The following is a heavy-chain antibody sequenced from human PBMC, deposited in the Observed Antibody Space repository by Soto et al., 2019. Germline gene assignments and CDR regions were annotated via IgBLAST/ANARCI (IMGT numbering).Heavy chain of an antibody. J-gene: IGHJ5*02. CDR1: GGSISSSSYY. V-gene: IGHV4-39*01. CDR2: IYYSGST. CDR3: ARHRARNWFDP. Sequence: SETLSLTCIVSGGSISSSSYYWGWIREPPGKGREGIGSIYYSGSTYYNPSLKRRVTISVDTSNNLFSLKLTSVTAAATAVFYCARHRARNWFDPWGQGTLVTVSS. D-gene: IGHD6-6*01.